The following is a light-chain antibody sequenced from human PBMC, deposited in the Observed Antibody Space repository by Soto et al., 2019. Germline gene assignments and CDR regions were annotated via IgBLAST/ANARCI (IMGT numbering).Light chain of an antibody. V-gene: IGLV2-14*03. CDR3: SSYTTSRTVV. J-gene: IGLJ2*01. CDR1: SSDVGGYTF. Sequence: QSALTQPASVSGSPGQSITISCTGTSSDVGGYTFISWYQQHPGKAPKLMVYDVTNRPSGVSDRFSGSKSGNTASLTISGLQPEDEAAYYCSSYTTSRTVVFGGGTKVTVL. CDR2: DVT.